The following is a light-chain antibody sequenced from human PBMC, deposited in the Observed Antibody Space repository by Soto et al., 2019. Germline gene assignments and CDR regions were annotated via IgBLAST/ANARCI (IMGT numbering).Light chain of an antibody. Sequence: EIVLTQSPGTRSLSPGERATLSCMASQSVSSNYLAWYQQKPRQAPRLLIYGASTRATGIPDRFSGSGSGTDFTLTISRLEPEDFAVYYCQQYGSSPPWTFGQGTKVDIK. CDR2: GAS. CDR3: QQYGSSPPWT. CDR1: QSVSSNY. J-gene: IGKJ1*01. V-gene: IGKV3-20*01.